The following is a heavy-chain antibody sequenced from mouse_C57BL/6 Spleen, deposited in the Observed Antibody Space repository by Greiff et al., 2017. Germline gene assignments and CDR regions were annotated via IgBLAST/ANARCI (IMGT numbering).Heavy chain of an antibody. J-gene: IGHJ1*03. Sequence: QVQLQQPGAELVMPGASVKLSCKASGYTFTSYWMHWVKQRPGQGLEWIGEIDPSDSYTNYNQKFKGKSTLTVDKSSSTAYMQLSSLTSEDSAVYYCARSESVLRLGYFDVWGTGTTVTVSS. CDR3: ARSESVLRLGYFDV. CDR2: IDPSDSYT. V-gene: IGHV1-69*01. D-gene: IGHD1-2*01. CDR1: GYTFTSYW.